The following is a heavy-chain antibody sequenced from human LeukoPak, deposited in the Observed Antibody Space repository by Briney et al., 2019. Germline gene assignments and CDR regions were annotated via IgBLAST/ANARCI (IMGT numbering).Heavy chain of an antibody. D-gene: IGHD3-22*01. CDR1: GYTFTSYG. Sequence: GASVKVSCKASGYTFTSYGISWVRQAPGQGLEWMGWISAYNGNTNYAQKLQGRVTMTTDTSTSTAYMELRSLRSDDTAVYCCARDEGWGYDSSGYYFRGWGQGTLVTVSS. CDR2: ISAYNGNT. CDR3: ARDEGWGYDSSGYYFRG. J-gene: IGHJ4*02. V-gene: IGHV1-18*01.